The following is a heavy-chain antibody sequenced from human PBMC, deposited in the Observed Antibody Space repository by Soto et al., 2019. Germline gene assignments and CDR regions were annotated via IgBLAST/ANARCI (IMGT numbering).Heavy chain of an antibody. V-gene: IGHV1-18*01. CDR2: LSAYTGNT. CDR3: ARALLAPPLCSGGSCYSGLMSGLDY. CDR1: GYTFTSYG. Sequence: ASVKVSCKASGYTFTSYGISWVRQAPGQGLEWMGWLSAYTGNTNYAQKLQGRVTMTTDTSKSTAYMEVRSLRSDDTAVYYCARALLAPPLCSGGSCYSGLMSGLDYWGQGTLVPVSS. J-gene: IGHJ4*02. D-gene: IGHD2-15*01.